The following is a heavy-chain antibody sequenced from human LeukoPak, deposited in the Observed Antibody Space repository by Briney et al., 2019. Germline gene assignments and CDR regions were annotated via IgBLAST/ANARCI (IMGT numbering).Heavy chain of an antibody. CDR1: GYTFTSYA. CDR2: IIPIFGTA. Sequence: GASVKVSCKASGYTFTSYAMHWVRQAPGQRLEWMGGIIPIFGTANYAQKFQGRVTITADESTSTAYMELSSLRSVDTAVYYCASRFSGSYYYFDYWGQGTLVTVSS. J-gene: IGHJ4*02. D-gene: IGHD1-26*01. CDR3: ASRFSGSYYYFDY. V-gene: IGHV1-69*13.